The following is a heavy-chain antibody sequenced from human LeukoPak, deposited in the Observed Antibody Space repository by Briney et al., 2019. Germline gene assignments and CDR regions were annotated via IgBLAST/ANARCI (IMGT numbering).Heavy chain of an antibody. CDR3: ARDPRKIAVRPDNWFDP. Sequence: ASVKVSCKASGYTFTSYYMHWVRQAPGQGLEWMGRINPNSGGTNYAQKFQGRVTMTRDTSISTAYMELSRLRSDDTAVYYCARDPRKIAVRPDNWFDPWGQGTLVTVSS. CDR2: INPNSGGT. J-gene: IGHJ5*02. V-gene: IGHV1-2*06. D-gene: IGHD6-6*01. CDR1: GYTFTSYY.